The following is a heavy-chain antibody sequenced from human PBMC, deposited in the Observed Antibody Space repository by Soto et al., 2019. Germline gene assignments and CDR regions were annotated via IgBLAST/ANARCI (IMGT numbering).Heavy chain of an antibody. D-gene: IGHD6-13*01. CDR2: IIPIFGTA. Sequence: QVQLVQSGAEVKKPGSSVNVSCKASGGTFSSYAISWVRHAPGQGLEWMGGIIPIFGTANYAQKFQGRFTITAAESTSTAYMEPSSLRSEDMAEYYCARVPSSLISAAGVYWGQGTLVTAS. CDR1: GGTFSSYA. J-gene: IGHJ4*02. V-gene: IGHV1-69*01. CDR3: ARVPSSLISAAGVY.